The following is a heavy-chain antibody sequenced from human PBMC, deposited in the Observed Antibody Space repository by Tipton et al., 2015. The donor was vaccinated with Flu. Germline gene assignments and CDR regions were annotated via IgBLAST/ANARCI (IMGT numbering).Heavy chain of an antibody. V-gene: IGHV3-74*01. Sequence: SLRLSCTASEFTFSDYWMHWVRQAPGKGLVWVAHISEDGSATDYVDDVKGRFTISRDNAKRTLFLQMNSLGVEDTAVYYCATALSRSDFWGQGTLVTVSS. CDR3: ATALSRSDF. J-gene: IGHJ4*02. D-gene: IGHD2-21*02. CDR2: ISEDGSAT. CDR1: EFTFSDYW.